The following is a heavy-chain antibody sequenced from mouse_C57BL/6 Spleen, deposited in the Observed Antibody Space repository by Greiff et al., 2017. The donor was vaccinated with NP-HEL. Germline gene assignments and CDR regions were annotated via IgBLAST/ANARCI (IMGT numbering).Heavy chain of an antibody. CDR2: ISSGSSTI. CDR3: ARGGNYVGWYFDV. D-gene: IGHD2-1*01. Sequence: DVQLVESGGGLVKPGGSLKLSCAASGFTFSDYGMHWVRQAPEKGLEWVAYISSGSSTIYYADTVKGRFTISRDNAKNTLFLQMTSLRSEDTAMYYGARGGNYVGWYFDVWGTGTTVTVSS. V-gene: IGHV5-17*01. J-gene: IGHJ1*03. CDR1: GFTFSDYG.